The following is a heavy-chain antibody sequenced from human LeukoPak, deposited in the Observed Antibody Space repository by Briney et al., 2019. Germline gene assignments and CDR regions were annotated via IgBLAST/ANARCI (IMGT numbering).Heavy chain of an antibody. V-gene: IGHV3-23*01. CDR2: IRGRGGST. J-gene: IGHJ4*02. D-gene: IGHD2-15*01. Sequence: GGSLRLSCAASGFTFSSYGMSWVRHAPGKGLEWVSGIRGRGGSTYYVDSVKGRFTISRDNSKNTLYLQMNSLTVEDTAIYYCAKGSISGVVLVPATCAPNDYWGQGTLVTVSS. CDR1: GFTFSSYG. CDR3: AKGSISGVVLVPATCAPNDY.